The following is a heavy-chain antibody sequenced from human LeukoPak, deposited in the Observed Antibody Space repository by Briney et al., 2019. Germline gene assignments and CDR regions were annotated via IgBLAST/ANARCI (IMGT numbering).Heavy chain of an antibody. D-gene: IGHD3-22*01. CDR2: IYYSGST. Sequence: SETLSLTCTVSGGSISSSSYYWGWICQPPGKGLEWIGSIYYSGSTYYNPSLKSRVTISVDTSKNQFSLKLSSVTAADTAVYYCARPQSRNYYDSYAFDIWGQGTMVTVSS. CDR1: GGSISSSSYY. J-gene: IGHJ3*02. V-gene: IGHV4-39*07. CDR3: ARPQSRNYYDSYAFDI.